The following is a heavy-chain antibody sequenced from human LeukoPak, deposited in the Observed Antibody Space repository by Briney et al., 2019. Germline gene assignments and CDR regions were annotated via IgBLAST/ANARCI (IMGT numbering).Heavy chain of an antibody. V-gene: IGHV4-61*02. D-gene: IGHD2-2*01. CDR1: GGSISTTSYY. CDR3: ARGSTSCYFRGYCAYDY. J-gene: IGHJ4*02. CDR2: IYTSGST. Sequence: SQTLSLTCTVSGGSISTTSYYWSWIRQPAGKGLEWIGRIYTSGSTDYNPSLKSRVTISGDASKNQFSLKLSSVTAADTAVYYCARGSTSCYFRGYCAYDYWGQGTLVTVSS.